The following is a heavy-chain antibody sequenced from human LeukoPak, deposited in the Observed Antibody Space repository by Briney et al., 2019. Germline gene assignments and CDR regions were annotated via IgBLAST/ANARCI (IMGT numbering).Heavy chain of an antibody. Sequence: GGSLRLSCAASGFTFSSYAMSWVRQAPGKGLEWVSAISGSGGSTYYADSVKGRFTISRDNSKNTLFVQMNSLRAEDTAVYYCAKDGCSGGSCYYPNYMDVWGKGSTVTVSS. CDR1: GFTFSSYA. CDR2: ISGSGGST. J-gene: IGHJ6*03. V-gene: IGHV3-23*01. CDR3: AKDGCSGGSCYYPNYMDV. D-gene: IGHD2-15*01.